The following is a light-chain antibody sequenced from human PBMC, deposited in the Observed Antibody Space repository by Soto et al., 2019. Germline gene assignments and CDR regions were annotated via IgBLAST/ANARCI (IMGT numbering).Light chain of an antibody. Sequence: VMTRCPHSLPVTLGQPASISCRSIQSLLYNDGNTYLAWYQQEPGQAPRLLIYDVFNRATGIPARFSGSGSGTDFTLTISSLEPEDFAVYYCQQRSNWPPEITFGQGTRLEIK. CDR2: DVF. CDR1: QSLLYNDGNTY. J-gene: IGKJ5*01. CDR3: QQRSNWPPEIT. V-gene: IGKV3-11*01.